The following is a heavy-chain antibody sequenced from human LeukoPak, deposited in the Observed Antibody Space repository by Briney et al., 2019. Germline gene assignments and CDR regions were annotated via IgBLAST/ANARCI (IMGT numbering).Heavy chain of an antibody. D-gene: IGHD4-17*01. Sequence: SETLSLTCAVSGGSIGSYYLSWLRQPPGRGLEWIGYIYYSWTTNYNPSLKSRVIISVDTSKNQFSLKLTSVTAADTAIYYCAREDPETTVPEGLDVWGQGTTVTVSS. CDR3: AREDPETTVPEGLDV. CDR1: GGSIGSYY. J-gene: IGHJ6*02. V-gene: IGHV4-59*01. CDR2: IYYSWTT.